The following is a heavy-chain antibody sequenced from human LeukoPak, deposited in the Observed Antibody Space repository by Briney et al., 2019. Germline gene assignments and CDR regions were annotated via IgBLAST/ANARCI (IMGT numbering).Heavy chain of an antibody. V-gene: IGHV3-30*02. D-gene: IGHD3-22*01. CDR2: IWSDGNNK. J-gene: IGHJ5*02. CDR1: GFTFSTYG. CDR3: VKADSGYYR. Sequence: GGSLRLSCVASGFTFSTYGMHWARQAPDKGLEWVAFIWSDGNNKFYADSVKGRFTVSRDNSKNTLYLQLNSLSVEDTAIYYCVKADSGYYRWGQGTLVTVSS.